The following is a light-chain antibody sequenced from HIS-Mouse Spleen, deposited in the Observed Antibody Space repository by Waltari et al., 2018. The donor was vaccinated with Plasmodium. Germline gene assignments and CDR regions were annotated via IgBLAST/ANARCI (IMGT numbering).Light chain of an antibody. CDR2: EDS. CDR1: ALPKKY. Sequence: SYELTQPPSVSVSPGQTARITFSGAALPKKYSYWYQQKSGQAPVLVIYEDSKRPPGIPERFSGSSSGTMATLTISGAQVEDEADYYCYSTDSSGNHRVFGGGTKLTVL. CDR3: YSTDSSGNHRV. J-gene: IGLJ3*02. V-gene: IGLV3-10*01.